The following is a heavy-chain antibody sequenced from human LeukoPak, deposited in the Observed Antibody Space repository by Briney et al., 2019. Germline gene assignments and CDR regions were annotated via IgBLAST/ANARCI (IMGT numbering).Heavy chain of an antibody. CDR3: ARQVGTTFDY. Sequence: NPSETLSLTCTVSGGPISSYYWSWIRQPPGKGLEWIGYIYTSGSTNYNPSLKSRVTISVDTSKNQFSLKLSSVTAADTAVYYCARQVGTTFDYWGQGTLVTVSS. V-gene: IGHV4-4*09. CDR1: GGPISSYY. J-gene: IGHJ4*02. D-gene: IGHD2-21*02. CDR2: IYTSGST.